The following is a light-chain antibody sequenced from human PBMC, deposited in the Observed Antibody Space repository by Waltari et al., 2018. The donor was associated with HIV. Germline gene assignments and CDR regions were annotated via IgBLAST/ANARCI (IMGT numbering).Light chain of an antibody. CDR3: ATWDDSLIWV. Sequence: QPVLPQPPSASGTPGHGVTISCSGSNSNIGTNSVYLYQHLPGLAPKLLIYRNNRRSSGIPDRFSGSRSGSSAYLSISGRRSEDEADDDCATWDDSLIWVFGGGTKLTVL. V-gene: IGLV1-47*01. J-gene: IGLJ3*02. CDR2: RNN. CDR1: NSNIGTNS.